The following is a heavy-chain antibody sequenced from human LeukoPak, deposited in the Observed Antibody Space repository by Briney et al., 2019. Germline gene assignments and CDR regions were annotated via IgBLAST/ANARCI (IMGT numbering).Heavy chain of an antibody. CDR2: IYPGDSDT. D-gene: IGHD3-3*01. J-gene: IGHJ4*02. Sequence: ESLKISCKGSGYSFTSYWIGWVRQMPGKGLXWMGIIYPGDSDTRYSPSFQGQITISADKSISTAYLQWSSLKASDTAMYYCARLHYDFWSGYYFDYWGQGTLVTVSS. CDR1: GYSFTSYW. CDR3: ARLHYDFWSGYYFDY. V-gene: IGHV5-51*01.